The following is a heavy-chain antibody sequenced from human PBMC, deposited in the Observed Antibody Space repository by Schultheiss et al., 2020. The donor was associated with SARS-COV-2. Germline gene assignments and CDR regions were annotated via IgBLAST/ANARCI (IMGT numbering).Heavy chain of an antibody. J-gene: IGHJ3*02. Sequence: ASVKVSCKVSGYTFSSYGISWVRQAPGQGLEWMGWINPNSGGTNYAQKFQGRVTMTRDTSISTAYMELSRLRSDDTAVYYCARVMGATGAFDIWGQGTMVTVSS. D-gene: IGHD1-26*01. V-gene: IGHV1-2*02. CDR3: ARVMGATGAFDI. CDR1: GYTFSSYG. CDR2: INPNSGGT.